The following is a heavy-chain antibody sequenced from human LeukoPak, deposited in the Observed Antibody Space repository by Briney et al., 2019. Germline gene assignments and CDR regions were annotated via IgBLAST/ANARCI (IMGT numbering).Heavy chain of an antibody. V-gene: IGHV3-7*03. CDR3: TRVFGGYDVSDY. J-gene: IGHJ4*02. Sequence: GGALRLSCAASWFTLSRFWVRWVRPAPREGLGWGANKKKDGSQKYYVDSVEGRFTISRDNAKNSLYLQMDSLRVDDTAVYYCTRVFGGYDVSDYWGQGTLVTVFS. D-gene: IGHD3-3*01. CDR2: KKKDGSQK. CDR1: WFTLSRFW.